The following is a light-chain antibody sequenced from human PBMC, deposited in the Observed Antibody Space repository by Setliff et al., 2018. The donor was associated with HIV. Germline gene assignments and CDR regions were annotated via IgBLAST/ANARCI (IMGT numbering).Light chain of an antibody. Sequence: QSALTQPASVSGSPGPSITISCIGTGRDIGGYNYVSWYQQHPGKAPKLIIYGVTKRSSGVSNRFSGSKAGTTASLTISGLQAEDEADYYCCSYTTSNNGVVFGGGTKVTVL. CDR3: CSYTTSNNGVV. CDR1: GRDIGGYNY. J-gene: IGLJ2*01. V-gene: IGLV2-14*03. CDR2: GVT.